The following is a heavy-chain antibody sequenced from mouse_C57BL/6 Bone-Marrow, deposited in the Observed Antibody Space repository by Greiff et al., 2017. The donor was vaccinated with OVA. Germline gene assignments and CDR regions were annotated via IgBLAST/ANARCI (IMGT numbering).Heavy chain of an antibody. D-gene: IGHD2-3*01. CDR1: GYTFTSYW. J-gene: IGHJ2*01. Sequence: QVQLQPPGAELVKPGASVKMSCKASGYTFTSYWITWVKQRPGQGLEWIGDIYPGSGSTNYNEKFKSKATLTVDTSSSTAYMQLSSLTSEDSAVYYCARGHGYFYYFDYWGQGTTLTVSS. CDR2: IYPGSGST. V-gene: IGHV1-55*01. CDR3: ARGHGYFYYFDY.